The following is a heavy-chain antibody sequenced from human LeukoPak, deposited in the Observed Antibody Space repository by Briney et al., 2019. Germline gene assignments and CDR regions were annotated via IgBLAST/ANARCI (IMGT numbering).Heavy chain of an antibody. CDR3: ARDQVVGATRDAFDI. D-gene: IGHD1-26*01. V-gene: IGHV1-18*01. J-gene: IGHJ3*02. Sequence: ASVKVSCKASGYTFTSYAISWVRQAPGQGLEWMGWISADNGNTDYAQRFQGRVTMTTDTSTSTAYMELRSLRSDGTAVYYCARDQVVGATRDAFDIWGQGTMVTVSS. CDR1: GYTFTSYA. CDR2: ISADNGNT.